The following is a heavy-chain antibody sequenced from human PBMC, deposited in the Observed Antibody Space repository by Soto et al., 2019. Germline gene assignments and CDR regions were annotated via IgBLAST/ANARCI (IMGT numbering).Heavy chain of an antibody. CDR2: IYKSATA. V-gene: IGHV4-30-4*01. D-gene: IGHD2-15*01. J-gene: IGHJ5*01. CDR3: ARGRYCLTGRCFPNWFDS. CDR1: GDSISSVDYF. Sequence: SETLSLTCSVSGDSISSVDYFWAWIRQPPGQALEYIGYIYKSATAYYNPSFESRVAISLDTSKSQFSLNVTSVTAADTAVYFCARGRYCLTGRCFPNWFDSWGQGTLVTVSS.